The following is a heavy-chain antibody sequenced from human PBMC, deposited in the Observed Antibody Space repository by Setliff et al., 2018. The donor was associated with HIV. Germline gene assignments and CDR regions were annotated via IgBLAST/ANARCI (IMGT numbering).Heavy chain of an antibody. V-gene: IGHV4-38-2*02. CDR3: ARLDTIMLYSDC. CDR2: IYQSGST. J-gene: IGHJ4*02. Sequence: SCTVSHYSINSEYYWGWFRQPPGKGLEYIGSIYQSGSTYCSPSLKSRVSMSIDTSKDQFSLRLKSLTASDTAVYYCARLDTIMLYSDCWGQGTLVTSPQ. CDR1: HYSINSEYY. D-gene: IGHD3-16*01.